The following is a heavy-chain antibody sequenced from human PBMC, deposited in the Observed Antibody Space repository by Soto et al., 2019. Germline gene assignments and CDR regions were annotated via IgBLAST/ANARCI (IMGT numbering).Heavy chain of an antibody. Sequence: PGGSLSLSCAASGFTFSSYSMNWVRRAPGKGLEWVSVIENDGSNKYYADSVKGRFTISRDNSKNTLYLQMNSLRAEDTAVYYCAKGHHSTVFRSGYFDLWGRGTLVTVSS. CDR3: AKGHHSTVFRSGYFDL. J-gene: IGHJ2*01. V-gene: IGHV3-30*18. CDR2: IENDGSNK. CDR1: GFTFSSYS. D-gene: IGHD3-10*02.